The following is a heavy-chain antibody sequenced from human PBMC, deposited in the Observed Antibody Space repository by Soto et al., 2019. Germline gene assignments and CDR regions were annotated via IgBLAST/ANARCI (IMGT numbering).Heavy chain of an antibody. V-gene: IGHV3-74*01. CDR3: ARAANSSSQTFLFDP. CDR2: INSDGSST. CDR1: RFTFSSFW. J-gene: IGHJ5*02. Sequence: GGSLRLSCAASRFTFSSFWFHWVRQAPEKGLVWVSHINSDGSSTSYADSVKGRFTISRDNAKNTLYLQMNSLRPEDTAVYYCARAANSSSQTFLFDPWGQGTLVTVSS. D-gene: IGHD6-13*01.